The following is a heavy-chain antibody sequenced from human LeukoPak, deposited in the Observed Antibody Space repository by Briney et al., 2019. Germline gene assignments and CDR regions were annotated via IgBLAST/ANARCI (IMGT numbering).Heavy chain of an antibody. CDR2: IYYSGST. Sequence: KSSETLSLTCTVSGGSISSYYWSWIRQPPGKGLEWIGYIYYSGSTNYNPSLKSRVTISVDTSKNQFSLKLSSVTAADTAVYYCARHLPSWGFGVVIRSYAFDIWGQGTMVTVSS. D-gene: IGHD3-3*01. CDR1: GGSISSYY. V-gene: IGHV4-59*01. J-gene: IGHJ3*02. CDR3: ARHLPSWGFGVVIRSYAFDI.